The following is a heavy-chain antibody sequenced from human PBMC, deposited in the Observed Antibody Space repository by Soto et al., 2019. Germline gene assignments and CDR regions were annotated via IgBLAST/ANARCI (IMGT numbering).Heavy chain of an antibody. Sequence: GGSLRLSCAASGFTFSRFWMHWVRQAPGKGLVWVAHIHSDGSSTSYADFVKGRFTISRDNAKNTVYLQMNSLRAEDTAMYYCIRDFGELGSTAAFDIWGHGTMVTVS. CDR2: IHSDGSST. CDR1: GFTFSRFW. D-gene: IGHD1-26*01. CDR3: IRDFGELGSTAAFDI. J-gene: IGHJ3*02. V-gene: IGHV3-74*01.